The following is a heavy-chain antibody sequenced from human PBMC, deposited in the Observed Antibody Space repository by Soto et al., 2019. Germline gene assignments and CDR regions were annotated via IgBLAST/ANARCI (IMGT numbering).Heavy chain of an antibody. CDR3: ATAPYSSSYFDY. CDR2: MNTNRGGT. CDR1: RYTFTGFY. V-gene: IGHV1-2*04. Sequence: ASVQFSYKSSRYTFTGFYIHLVRQAPGQGVEWMGWMNTNRGGTNYAQKLKGWVTMSRDTSISTAYMEMSRLRSDDTAVYYCATAPYSSSYFDYWGQGTLVTVSS. J-gene: IGHJ4*02. D-gene: IGHD6-13*01.